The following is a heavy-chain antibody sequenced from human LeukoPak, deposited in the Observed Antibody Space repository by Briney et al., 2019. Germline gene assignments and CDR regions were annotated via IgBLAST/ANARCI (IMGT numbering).Heavy chain of an antibody. Sequence: GGSLRLSCVASGFTFSSHWMSWVRQAPGKGLEWVANMNQDGSGKYYVDSVKGRFIISRDNAKNSLYLQMYSLRAEDTAVYYYGRDLVYSNAKGPNYYYYMDVWGKGTTVTVSS. D-gene: IGHD5-18*01. V-gene: IGHV3-7*01. CDR1: GFTFSSHW. CDR3: GRDLVYSNAKGPNYYYYMDV. CDR2: MNQDGSGK. J-gene: IGHJ6*03.